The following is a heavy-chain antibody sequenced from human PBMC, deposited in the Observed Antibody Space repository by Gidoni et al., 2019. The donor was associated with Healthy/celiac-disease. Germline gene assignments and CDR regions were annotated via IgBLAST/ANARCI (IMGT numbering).Heavy chain of an antibody. CDR2: ISAYNGNT. J-gene: IGHJ4*02. D-gene: IGHD6-19*01. Sequence: QVQLVQSGAEVKKPGASVKVSCQASGYTFTSYGIIWVRQAPGQGLEWMGWISAYNGNTNYAQKLQGRVTMTTDTSTSTAYMELRSLRSDDTAVYYCARDNPPRPAIAVAGTDEFDYWGQGTLVTVSS. CDR1: GYTFTSYG. CDR3: ARDNPPRPAIAVAGTDEFDY. V-gene: IGHV1-18*01.